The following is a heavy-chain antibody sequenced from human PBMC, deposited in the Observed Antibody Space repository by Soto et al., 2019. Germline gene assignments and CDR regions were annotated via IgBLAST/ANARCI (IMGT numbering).Heavy chain of an antibody. CDR3: AKKGHPPYYYSGMGV. J-gene: IGHJ6*04. Sequence: GASVKVSCKASGYTFTSYAMHWVRQAPGQRLEWMGWINAGNGNTKYSQKFQGRVTITRDTSASTAYMELSSLRSEDTAVYYCAKKGHPPYYYSGMGVWGKGTRVTVAS. CDR2: INAGNGNT. CDR1: GYTFTSYA. V-gene: IGHV1-3*01.